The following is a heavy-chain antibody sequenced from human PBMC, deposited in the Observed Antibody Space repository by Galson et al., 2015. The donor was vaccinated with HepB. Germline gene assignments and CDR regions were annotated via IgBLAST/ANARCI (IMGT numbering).Heavy chain of an antibody. CDR1: GYTFTSYD. CDR3: ARVNFYYYYMDV. V-gene: IGHV1-8*01. Sequence: SVKVSCKASGYTFTSYDINWVRQATGQGLEWMGWMNPNSGNTGYAQKFQGRVTMTRNTSISTAYMELSSLRSEDTAVYYCARVNFYYYYMDVWGKGTTVTVSS. CDR2: MNPNSGNT. J-gene: IGHJ6*03.